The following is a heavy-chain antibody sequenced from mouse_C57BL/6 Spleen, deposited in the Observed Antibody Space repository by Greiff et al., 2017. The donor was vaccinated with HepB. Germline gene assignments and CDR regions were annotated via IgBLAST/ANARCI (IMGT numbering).Heavy chain of an antibody. J-gene: IGHJ1*03. V-gene: IGHV1-55*01. D-gene: IGHD1-1*01. CDR2: IYPGSGST. Sequence: QVQLQQPGAELVKPGASVKMSCKASGYTFTSYWITWVKQRPGQGLEWIGDIYPGSGSTNYNEKFKSKATLTVDTSSSTAYMQLSSLTSEDSAVYYCAMYGSSHWYFEVWGTGTTVTVAS. CDR1: GYTFTSYW. CDR3: AMYGSSHWYFEV.